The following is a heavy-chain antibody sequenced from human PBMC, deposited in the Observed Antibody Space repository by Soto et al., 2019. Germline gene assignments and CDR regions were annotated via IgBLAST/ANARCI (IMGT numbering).Heavy chain of an antibody. Sequence: SEALSLTCTVSGGSISSGRYSWGWIRQPPGKGLEWIGYMHYSGSTYYNPSLKSRVTISVDRSKNQFTLKLTSVTVEDTAVYYFATSYGTAWYIYWGPGPLVTV. V-gene: IGHV4-39*06. J-gene: IGHJ4*02. D-gene: IGHD6-13*01. CDR3: ATSYGTAWYIY. CDR2: MHYSGST. CDR1: GGSISSGRYS.